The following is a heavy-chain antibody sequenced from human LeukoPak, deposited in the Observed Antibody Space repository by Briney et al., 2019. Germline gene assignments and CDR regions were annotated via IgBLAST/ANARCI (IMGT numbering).Heavy chain of an antibody. CDR2: IYTSGST. Sequence: SETLSLTCTVSGGSISSGSYYWSWIRQPAGKGLEWIGRIYTSGSTNYNPSLKSRVTISVDTSKNQFSLKLSSVTAADTAVYYCARGRSIIGGFDIWGQGTMVTVPS. D-gene: IGHD3-16*01. J-gene: IGHJ3*02. CDR1: GGSISSGSYY. V-gene: IGHV4-61*02. CDR3: ARGRSIIGGFDI.